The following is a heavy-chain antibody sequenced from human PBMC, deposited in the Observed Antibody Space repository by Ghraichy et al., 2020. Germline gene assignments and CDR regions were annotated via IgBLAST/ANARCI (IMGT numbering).Heavy chain of an antibody. CDR3: ARDGVRRELRFYYGMDV. J-gene: IGHJ6*02. CDR1: GYTFTSYY. CDR2: INPSGGST. V-gene: IGHV1-46*03. D-gene: IGHD1-26*01. Sequence: ASVKVSCKASGYTFTSYYMHWVRQAPGQGLEWMGIINPSGGSTSYAQKFQGRVTMTRDTSTSTVYMELSSLRSEDTAVYYCARDGVRRELRFYYGMDVWGQGTTVTVSS.